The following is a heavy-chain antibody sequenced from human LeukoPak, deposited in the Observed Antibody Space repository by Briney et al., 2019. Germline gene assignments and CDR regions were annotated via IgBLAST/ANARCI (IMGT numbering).Heavy chain of an antibody. CDR3: ARGRGSSSWFPGY. Sequence: PGGSLRLSCAASGFTFSSYEMNWVRQAPGKGLEWVSYISSSGSTIYYADSVKGRFTISRDNAKNSLYLQMNSLRAEDTAVYYCARGRGSSSWFPGYWGQGTLVTVSS. CDR1: GFTFSSYE. D-gene: IGHD6-13*01. CDR2: ISSSGSTI. J-gene: IGHJ4*02. V-gene: IGHV3-48*03.